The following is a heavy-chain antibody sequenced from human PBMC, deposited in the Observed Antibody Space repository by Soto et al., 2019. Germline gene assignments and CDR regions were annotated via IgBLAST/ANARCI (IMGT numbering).Heavy chain of an antibody. Sequence: PSETLSLTCTVSGGSINNYYWSWIRQPPGKGLEWIGYIYYSGSTNYNPSLKSRVTISVDTSKNQFSLRLSSVTAADTAVYYCARLGGYYQSLDPWGPRTLVTGSS. J-gene: IGHJ5*02. CDR1: GGSINNYY. CDR3: ARLGGYYQSLDP. D-gene: IGHD2-15*01. CDR2: IYYSGST. V-gene: IGHV4-59*08.